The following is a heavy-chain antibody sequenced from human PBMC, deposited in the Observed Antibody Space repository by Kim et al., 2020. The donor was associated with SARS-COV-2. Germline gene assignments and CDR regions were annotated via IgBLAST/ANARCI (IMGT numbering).Heavy chain of an antibody. CDR1: GFTFSDHH. D-gene: IGHD3-3*01. J-gene: IGHJ3*02. CDR3: ARSPLGVASFDI. V-gene: IGHV3-72*01. Sequence: GGSLRLSCAASGFTFSDHHMDWVRQAPGKGLEWVARIRNRARSHTTEYAASGKGRFTISRDDSENSLYLQMSSLKTDDTAVYYCARSPLGVASFDIWGQG. CDR2: IRNRARSHTT.